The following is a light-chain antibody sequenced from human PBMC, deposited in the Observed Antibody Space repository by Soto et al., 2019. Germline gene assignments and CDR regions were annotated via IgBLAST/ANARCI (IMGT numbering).Light chain of an antibody. CDR2: GAS. V-gene: IGKV3-20*01. CDR3: QQYGYLVT. Sequence: EVVLTQSPGTLSLSPGEGATLSCRASQSVTTQLAWYQQKPGRAHRLLIYGASSRATGIPDRFSGSGSGTDFTLTISRLEPEDFAMYYCQQYGYLVTFGGGTKVDIK. J-gene: IGKJ4*01. CDR1: QSVTTQ.